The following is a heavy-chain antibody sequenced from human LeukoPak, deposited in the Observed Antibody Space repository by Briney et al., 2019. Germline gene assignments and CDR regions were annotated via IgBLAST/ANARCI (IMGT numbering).Heavy chain of an antibody. CDR1: GGSISSYY. Sequence: KSSETLSLTCTASGGSISSYYWSWIRQPAGKGLEWIGRIDTSGNTNYKPSLKRRVTMSVDTSKNQFSLKLSSVTAADTAVYYCARVSSSWYQDWYFDLWGRGTLVTVSS. J-gene: IGHJ2*01. D-gene: IGHD6-13*01. CDR3: ARVSSSWYQDWYFDL. CDR2: IDTSGNT. V-gene: IGHV4-4*07.